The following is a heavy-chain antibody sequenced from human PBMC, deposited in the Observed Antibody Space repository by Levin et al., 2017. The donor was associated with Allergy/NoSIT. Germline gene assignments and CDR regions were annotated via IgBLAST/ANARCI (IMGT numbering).Heavy chain of an antibody. CDR2: INHSGST. D-gene: IGHD2-2*01. CDR3: ARGGQPPRYCSSTSCYVRRIAAAGTLDY. CDR1: GGSFSGYY. V-gene: IGHV4-34*01. J-gene: IGHJ4*02. Sequence: PSETLSLTCAVYGGSFSGYYWSWIRQPPGKGLEWIGEINHSGSTNYNPSLKSRVTISVDTSKNQFSLKLSSVTAADTAVYYCARGGQPPRYCSSTSCYVRRIAAAGTLDYWGQGALVTVSS.